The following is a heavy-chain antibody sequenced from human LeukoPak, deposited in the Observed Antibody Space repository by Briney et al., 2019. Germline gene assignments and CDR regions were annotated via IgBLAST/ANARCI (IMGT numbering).Heavy chain of an antibody. CDR1: GFTFSTYA. J-gene: IGHJ4*02. Sequence: GGSLRLSCAASGFTFSTYAMHWVRQAPGKGLEWVAVISYDGSNKYYADSVKGRFTISRDNSKNTLYLQMNSLRAEDTAVYYCARWVRSFDYWGQGTLVTVSS. D-gene: IGHD4-17*01. CDR3: ARWVRSFDY. CDR2: ISYDGSNK. V-gene: IGHV3-30-3*01.